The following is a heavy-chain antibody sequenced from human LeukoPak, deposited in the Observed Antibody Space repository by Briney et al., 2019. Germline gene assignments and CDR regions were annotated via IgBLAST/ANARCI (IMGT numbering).Heavy chain of an antibody. V-gene: IGHV3-30*02. CDR3: AKDEGSGRTLDY. D-gene: IGHD2-15*01. Sequence: GGSLRLSCAASGFTFSTYGIHWVRQAPGKGLEWVAFIRYDGSNKYYEDSVKGRFTISRDNSKNTVYLQMNSLRAEDTAVYHCAKDEGSGRTLDYWGQGTLVTVSS. J-gene: IGHJ4*02. CDR2: IRYDGSNK. CDR1: GFTFSTYG.